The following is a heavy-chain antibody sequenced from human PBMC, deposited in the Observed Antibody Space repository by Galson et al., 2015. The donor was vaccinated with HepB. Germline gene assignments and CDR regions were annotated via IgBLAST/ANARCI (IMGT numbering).Heavy chain of an antibody. Sequence: SLRLSCAASGFTFGSYSMNWVRQAPGKGLEWVSSISSGWSYIYYTDSVKGRFTISRDNAKNLLYLQTNSLRAEDTAVYYCARFGDDRLLNQLPPFSYQYGMDVWGQGTTVTVSS. CDR1: GFTFGSYS. CDR2: ISSGWSYI. J-gene: IGHJ6*02. D-gene: IGHD2-2*01. CDR3: ARFGDDRLLNQLPPFSYQYGMDV. V-gene: IGHV3-21*06.